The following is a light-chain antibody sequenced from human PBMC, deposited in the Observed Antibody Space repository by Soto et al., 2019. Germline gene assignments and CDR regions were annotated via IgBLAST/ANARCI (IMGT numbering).Light chain of an antibody. CDR2: GAS. Sequence: DIQMTQSPSSLPASVGDRVTITCRASQGISNYLAWYQQKPGKVPKLLIYGASTSQSGVPSRFSGRGSGTDFPPTTSRLQPADVANDHRQKYSCTPLTFGAGTMVLIK. J-gene: IGKJ4*01. CDR3: QKYSCTPLT. V-gene: IGKV1-27*01. CDR1: QGISNY.